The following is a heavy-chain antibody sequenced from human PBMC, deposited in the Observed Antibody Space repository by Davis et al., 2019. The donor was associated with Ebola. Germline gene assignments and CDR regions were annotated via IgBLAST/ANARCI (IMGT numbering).Heavy chain of an antibody. J-gene: IGHJ5*02. CDR2: IIPIFGTV. D-gene: IGHD1-26*01. V-gene: IGHV1-69*13. Sequence: SVKVSCKASGGTFSSYAISWVRQAPGQGLEWMGGIIPIFGTVNYAQKFQGRVTITADESTSTAYMELSSLRSEDTAVYYCAREFRELLQRNWFDPWGQGTLVTVSS. CDR3: AREFRELLQRNWFDP. CDR1: GGTFSSYA.